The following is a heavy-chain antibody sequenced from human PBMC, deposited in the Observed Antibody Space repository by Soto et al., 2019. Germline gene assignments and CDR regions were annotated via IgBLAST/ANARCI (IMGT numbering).Heavy chain of an antibody. CDR3: PMVESSGCYSPGTYFAY. Sequence: PGGSLRLSFAASGFTFISYGMHWVRQAPGKGLEWVAVISYDGSNKYYADSVKGRFTISRDNSKNTLYLQMNSLRAEDTAVYYCPMVESSGCYSPGTYFAYSGQRTLFTLAS. J-gene: IGHJ4*02. CDR2: ISYDGSNK. CDR1: GFTFISYG. V-gene: IGHV3-30*03. D-gene: IGHD6-19*01.